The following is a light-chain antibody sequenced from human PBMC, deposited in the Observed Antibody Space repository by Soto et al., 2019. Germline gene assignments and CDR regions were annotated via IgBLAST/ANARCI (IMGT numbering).Light chain of an antibody. Sequence: EIVLTQSPATLSLSPWERATLSCRASQSVYSNFLAWYQQKPGLAPRLIIDDASSRATGIPDRGSGSGAGTDCTLTIARLEPEDFAVYYCQQYGSSPLTFGQGTRLEIK. J-gene: IGKJ5*01. CDR2: DAS. V-gene: IGKV3D-20*01. CDR1: QSVYSNF. CDR3: QQYGSSPLT.